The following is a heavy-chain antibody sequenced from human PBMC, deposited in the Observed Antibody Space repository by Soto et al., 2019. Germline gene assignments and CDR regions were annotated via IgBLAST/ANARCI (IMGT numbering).Heavy chain of an antibody. CDR2: IIPIFGTA. D-gene: IGHD4-17*01. CDR1: GCTFSSYA. J-gene: IGHJ3*02. V-gene: IGHV1-69*13. Sequence: ASVKVSCKASGCTFSSYAISWVRQAPGQGLEWMGGIIPIFGTANYAQKFQGRVTITADESTSTAYMELSSLRSEDTAVYYCARDKDYERAFDIWGQGTMVTVSS. CDR3: ARDKDYERAFDI.